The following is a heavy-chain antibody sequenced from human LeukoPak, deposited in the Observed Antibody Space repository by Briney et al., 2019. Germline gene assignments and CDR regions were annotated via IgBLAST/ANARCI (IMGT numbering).Heavy chain of an antibody. J-gene: IGHJ5*02. CDR1: GGSFSGYY. CDR2: INHSGST. V-gene: IGHV4-34*01. CDR3: ARLGGAGPHWFDP. Sequence: SETLSLTCAVYGGSFSGYYWSWIRQPPGKGLEWIGEINHSGSTNYNPSLKSRVTISVGTSKNQFSLKLISVTAADTAVYYCARLGGAGPHWFDPWGQGTLVTVSS. D-gene: IGHD3-16*01.